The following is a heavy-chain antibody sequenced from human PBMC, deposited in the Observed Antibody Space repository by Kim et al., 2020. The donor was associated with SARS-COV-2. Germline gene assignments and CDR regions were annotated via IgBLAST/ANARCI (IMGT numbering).Heavy chain of an antibody. CDR2: IYYSGST. V-gene: IGHV4-59*13. CDR1: GGSISSYY. J-gene: IGHJ6*02. CDR3: ARVGESGALLEV. Sequence: SETLSLTCTVSGGSISSYYWSWIRQPPGKGLEWIGYIYYSGSTNYNPSLKSRVTISVDTSKNQFSLKLSSVTAADTAVYYCARVGESGALLEVWGQGTA. D-gene: IGHD1-26*01.